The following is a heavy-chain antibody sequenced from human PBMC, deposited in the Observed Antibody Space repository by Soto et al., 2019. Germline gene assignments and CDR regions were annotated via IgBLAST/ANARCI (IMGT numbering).Heavy chain of an antibody. V-gene: IGHV3-21*01. CDR1: GFTFSSYS. CDR2: ISSSSSYI. D-gene: IGHD6-6*01. J-gene: IGHJ4*02. CDR3: ARDRGLAARPPHFDY. Sequence: GGSLRLSCAASGFTFSSYSMNWVRQAPGKGLEWVSSISSSSSYIYYADSVKGRFTISRDNAKNSLYLQMNSLRAEDTAVYYRARDRGLAARPPHFDYWGQGTLVTVSS.